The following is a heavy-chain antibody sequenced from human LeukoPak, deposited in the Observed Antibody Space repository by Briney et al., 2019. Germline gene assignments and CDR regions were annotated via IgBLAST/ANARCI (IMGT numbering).Heavy chain of an antibody. CDR1: GFTFSSYA. CDR2: ISGNGGST. Sequence: GSLRLSCAASGFTFSSYAMSWVRQAPGKGLEWVSAISGNGGSTYYADSVKGRFTISRDNSKNTLYLQMNSLRAEDTAVYYCAKGGMSPNYDFWSGYYTEWFDPWGQGTLVTVSS. D-gene: IGHD3-3*01. CDR3: AKGGMSPNYDFWSGYYTEWFDP. V-gene: IGHV3-23*01. J-gene: IGHJ5*02.